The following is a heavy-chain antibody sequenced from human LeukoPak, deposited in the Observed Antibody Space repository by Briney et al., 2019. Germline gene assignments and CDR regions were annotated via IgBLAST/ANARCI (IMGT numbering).Heavy chain of an antibody. CDR1: GCTFSSYA. V-gene: IGHV1-69*05. Sequence: VASVKVSCKASGCTFSSYAISWVRQAPGQGLEWMGGIIPIFGTANYAQKLHGRVTITTDESTSTAYMELSSLRSEDTAVYYCARDTGSYLDYWGQGTLVTVSS. CDR3: ARDTGSYLDY. D-gene: IGHD3-10*01. J-gene: IGHJ4*02. CDR2: IIPIFGTA.